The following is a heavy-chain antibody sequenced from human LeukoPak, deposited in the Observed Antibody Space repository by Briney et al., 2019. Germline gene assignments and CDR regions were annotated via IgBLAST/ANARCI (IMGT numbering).Heavy chain of an antibody. CDR1: GFTFSNYA. CDR3: AKGPHRDY. J-gene: IGHJ4*02. CDR2: LNGRGDSP. Sequence: PGGSLRLSCAASGFTFSNYAMSWVRQAPGKGLEWVSSLNGRGDSPYYADSVKGRFTISRDNSKNTLYLQMHSLRAEDTAVYYCAKGPHRDYWGQGTLLTVSS. V-gene: IGHV3-23*01.